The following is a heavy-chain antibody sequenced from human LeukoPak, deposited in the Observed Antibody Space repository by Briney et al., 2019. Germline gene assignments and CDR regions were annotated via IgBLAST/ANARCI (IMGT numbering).Heavy chain of an antibody. V-gene: IGHV4-61*02. CDR3: AMGYDFWSGYRFDY. J-gene: IGHJ4*02. CDR2: IYTSGST. D-gene: IGHD3-3*01. Sequence: SETLSLTCTVSGGSISSGSYYWSWNRQPAGKGLEWIGRIYTSGSTNYNPSLKSRVTISVDTSKNQFSLKLSSVTAADTAVYYCAMGYDFWSGYRFDYWGQGTLVTVSS. CDR1: GGSISSGSYY.